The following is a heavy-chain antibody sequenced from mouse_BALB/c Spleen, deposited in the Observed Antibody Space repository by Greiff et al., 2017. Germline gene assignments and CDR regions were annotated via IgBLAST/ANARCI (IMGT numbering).Heavy chain of an antibody. D-gene: IGHD1-2*01. Sequence: DVQLVESGGGLVQPGGSLKLSCAASGFAFSRYWMSWVRQAPGKGLEWIGEINPDSSTINYTPSLKDIFIISRDNAKNTLYLQMSIVRSEDTALYYGARTADGYYSMDYWGQGTSVTVSS. J-gene: IGHJ4*01. CDR2: INPDSSTI. CDR3: ARTADGYYSMDY. CDR1: GFAFSRYW. V-gene: IGHV4-1*02.